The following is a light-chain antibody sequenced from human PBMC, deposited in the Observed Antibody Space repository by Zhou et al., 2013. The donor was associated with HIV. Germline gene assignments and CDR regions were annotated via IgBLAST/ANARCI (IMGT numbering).Light chain of an antibody. CDR2: DAS. J-gene: IGKJ1*01. CDR3: QQYGSSPWT. CDR1: RSVRSNY. V-gene: IGKV3-20*01. Sequence: DIVLTQSPGTLSLSPGERATLSCRASRSVRSNYLVWYQQKPGQAPRLLIYDASNRATGIPDRFSGSGSGTDFTLTISRLEPEDFAVYYCQQYGSSPWTFGQGTKV.